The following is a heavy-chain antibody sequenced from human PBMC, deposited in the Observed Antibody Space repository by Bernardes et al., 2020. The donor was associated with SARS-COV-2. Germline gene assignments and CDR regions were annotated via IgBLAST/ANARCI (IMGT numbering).Heavy chain of an antibody. J-gene: IGHJ4*02. Sequence: SESLTLTCTVSGGSISAYYWSWFRQPPGKVLEWIGYLYYTGSTTYNPSLQSRVTISVDTSKNQFSLKLSSVTAADTAVYYCARGFDYWDQGILVTVSS. CDR2: LYYTGST. CDR1: GGSISAYY. V-gene: IGHV4-59*01. CDR3: ARGFDY.